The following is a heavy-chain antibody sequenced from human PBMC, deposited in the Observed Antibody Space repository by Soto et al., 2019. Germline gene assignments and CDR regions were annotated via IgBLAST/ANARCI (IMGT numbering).Heavy chain of an antibody. CDR2: TSYDGSKK. Sequence: QVQLVESGGGVVQPGRSLRLSCAASGYIFSNYGMHWVRQAPGKGLEGVAVTSYDGSKKYYADSVKGRFTISKDNSKNTVYLQMTSMRIEDTAVYYWAKWELAGHGMDVWGQGTTVIVSS. V-gene: IGHV3-30*18. D-gene: IGHD1-7*01. CDR1: GYIFSNYG. CDR3: AKWELAGHGMDV. J-gene: IGHJ6*02.